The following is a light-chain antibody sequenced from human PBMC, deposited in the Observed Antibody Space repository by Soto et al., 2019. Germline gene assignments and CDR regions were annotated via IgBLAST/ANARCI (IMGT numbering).Light chain of an antibody. CDR1: QDIRHY. Sequence: DIPMTQSPSSLSASVGDRVTITCQASQDIRHYLNWYQQKPGKAPTLLIYDASDLETGVPSRFSGSGSGTDFTFTISSLQPEDIATYYCQQFDDLPLTFGGGNKVEIK. J-gene: IGKJ4*01. CDR3: QQFDDLPLT. CDR2: DAS. V-gene: IGKV1-33*01.